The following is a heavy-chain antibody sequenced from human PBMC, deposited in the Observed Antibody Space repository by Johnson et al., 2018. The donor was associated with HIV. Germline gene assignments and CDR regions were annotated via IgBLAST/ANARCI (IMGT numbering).Heavy chain of an antibody. V-gene: IGHV3-23*04. CDR3: ARERGYGSVLWKLSEDAFDI. Sequence: VQLVESGGGLVQPGRSLRPSRRAPGFSVDDYAMHWVRPAPGQGLEWVSAISGRGGSTYYADPERGRFTLSRDNSKNSLYLQMNSLRAEDTAVYYCARERGYGSVLWKLSEDAFDIWGQGTMVTVSS. CDR2: ISGRGGST. D-gene: IGHD6-19*01. CDR1: GFSVDDYA. J-gene: IGHJ3*02.